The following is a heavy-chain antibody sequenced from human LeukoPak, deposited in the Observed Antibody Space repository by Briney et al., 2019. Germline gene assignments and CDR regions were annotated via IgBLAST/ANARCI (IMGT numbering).Heavy chain of an antibody. V-gene: IGHV3-30*02. J-gene: IGHJ4*02. Sequence: PGGSLRLSCAASGFTFSSYGMHWVRQAPGKGPEWAAFIRFDGTETYYADSVKGRFTISRDNSKNMLYLQVRGLRPEDTAMYYCAKGAYTSAYETDYWGQGTLVTVSS. CDR3: AKGAYTSAYETDY. D-gene: IGHD2-2*02. CDR1: GFTFSSYG. CDR2: IRFDGTET.